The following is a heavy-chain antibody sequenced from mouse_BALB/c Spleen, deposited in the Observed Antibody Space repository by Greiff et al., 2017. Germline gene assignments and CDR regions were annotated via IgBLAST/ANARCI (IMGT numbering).Heavy chain of an antibody. CDR2: IDPANGNT. V-gene: IGHV14-3*02. CDR3: ARTGDYEYYAMDY. Sequence: VHVKQSGAELVKPGASVKLSCTASGFNIKDTYMHWVKQRPEQGLEWIGRIDPANGNTKYDPKFQGKATITADTSSNTAYLQLSSLTSEDTAVYYCARTGDYEYYAMDYWGQGTSVTVSS. CDR1: GFNIKDTY. D-gene: IGHD2-4*01. J-gene: IGHJ4*01.